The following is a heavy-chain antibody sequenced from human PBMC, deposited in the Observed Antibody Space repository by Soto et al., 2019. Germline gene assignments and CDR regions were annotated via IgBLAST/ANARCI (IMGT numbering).Heavy chain of an antibody. D-gene: IGHD3-22*01. CDR2: MYYSGNT. V-gene: IGHV4-31*03. Sequence: QVQLQESGPGLVKPSQTLSLTCTVSAGSISSGTYYWNWIRQHPGKGLEWIGYMYYSGNTYYKPFFQSRVTIAGDTSKNQCSLNLCSVTVVDPAVYYCASGYDFMTGWLDPWGHGIMVTGSS. CDR3: ASGYDFMTGWLDP. J-gene: IGHJ5*02. CDR1: AGSISSGTYY.